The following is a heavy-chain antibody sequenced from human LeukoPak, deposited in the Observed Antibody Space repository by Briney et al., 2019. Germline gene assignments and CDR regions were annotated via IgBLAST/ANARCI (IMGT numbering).Heavy chain of an antibody. CDR2: IKPDGSET. V-gene: IGHV3-7*03. CDR1: GFTSYSDY. J-gene: IGHJ4*02. Sequence: PGGSLRLSCAVSGFTSYSDYMSWVRQAPGKGLEWVANIKPDGSETHYVDSVKGRFTISRDNAKSSLYLQMNSLRAEDTAVYFCARDGQFHIVASRWGQGTLVTVSS. D-gene: IGHD5-12*01. CDR3: ARDGQFHIVASR.